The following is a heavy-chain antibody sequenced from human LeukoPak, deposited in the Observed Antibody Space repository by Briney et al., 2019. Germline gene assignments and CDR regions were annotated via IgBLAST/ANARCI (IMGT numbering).Heavy chain of an antibody. J-gene: IGHJ4*02. D-gene: IGHD5-12*01. V-gene: IGHV3-48*03. CDR3: ARGSYTGFDLYFDS. Sequence: GGSLRLSCAASGFSFSTQEMAWVRQAPGKGLEWVSYISKDGRTIYYADSVKGRFTISRDNTRNSLFLQLSSLSADDTAFYYCARGSYTGFDLYFDSWGRGTLVIISS. CDR2: ISKDGRTI. CDR1: GFSFSTQE.